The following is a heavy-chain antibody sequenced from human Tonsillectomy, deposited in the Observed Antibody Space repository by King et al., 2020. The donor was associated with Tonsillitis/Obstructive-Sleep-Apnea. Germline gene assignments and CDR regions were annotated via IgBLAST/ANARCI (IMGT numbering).Heavy chain of an antibody. CDR3: ARAGGDQLLGLQDWFDP. D-gene: IGHD2-2*01. CDR1: GGSISSSSYY. J-gene: IGHJ5*02. CDR2: IYYSGST. V-gene: IGHV4-39*01. Sequence: LQLQESGPGLVKPSETLSLTCTVSGGSISSSSYYWGWIRQPPGKGLEWIGSIYYSGSTYYNPSLKSRVTISVDTSKNQFSLKLSSVTAADTAVYYCARAGGDQLLGLQDWFDPWGQGTLVTVSS.